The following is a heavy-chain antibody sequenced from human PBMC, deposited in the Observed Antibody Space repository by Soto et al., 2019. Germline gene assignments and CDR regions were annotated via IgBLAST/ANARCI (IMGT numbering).Heavy chain of an antibody. Sequence: VQLVESGGGVVQPGRSLRLTCAGSGSTFSSYGIHWVRQAPGKGLEWVAIIRYDGTNKYYADSVRGRFTVSRDNSKKTVYLQMNSVRVEATAVYHCASLVYDVGTGWGPVDYWGQGALVTVSS. CDR1: GSTFSSYG. J-gene: IGHJ4*02. D-gene: IGHD3-9*01. V-gene: IGHV3-33*01. CDR3: ASLVYDVGTGWGPVDY. CDR2: IRYDGTNK.